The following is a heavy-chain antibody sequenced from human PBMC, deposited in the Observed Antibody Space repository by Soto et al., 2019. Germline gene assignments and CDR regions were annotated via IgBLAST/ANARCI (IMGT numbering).Heavy chain of an antibody. Sequence: GGSLRLSCTASGFTFSTCVMLWVRQAPGKGLEWVSGITGSGDSTSYADSVKGRFTVSRDNSKNTVYLQMNSLGREDTAVYYCAKGAQWLANYYYLGMDVWGQVTTVTVSS. CDR1: GFTFSTCV. J-gene: IGHJ6*02. CDR2: ITGSGDST. V-gene: IGHV3-23*01. D-gene: IGHD6-19*01. CDR3: AKGAQWLANYYYLGMDV.